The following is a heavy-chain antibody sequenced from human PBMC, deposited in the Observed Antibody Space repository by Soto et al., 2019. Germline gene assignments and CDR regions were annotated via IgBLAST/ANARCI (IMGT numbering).Heavy chain of an antibody. CDR2: ISYDGSNK. D-gene: IGHD4-17*01. V-gene: IGHV3-30*18. Sequence: QVQLVESGGGVVQPGRSLRLSCAASGFTFSSYGMHWVRQAPGKGLEWVAVISYDGSNKYYADSVKGRFTISRDNSKNTLYLQMNSLRAEDTAVYYCAKDLGEMTTVFYGMDVW. CDR1: GFTFSSYG. CDR3: AKDLGEMTTVFYGMDV. J-gene: IGHJ6*01.